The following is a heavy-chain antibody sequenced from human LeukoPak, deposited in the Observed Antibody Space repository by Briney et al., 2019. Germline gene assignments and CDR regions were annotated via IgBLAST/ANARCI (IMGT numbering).Heavy chain of an antibody. CDR2: ISDSGGDT. D-gene: IGHD3-3*01. Sequence: GGSLRLSCAASRFTFSSYAMSWVRQAPGRGLEWVSGISDSGGDTYYADSVKGRFTISRDNSKNTLYLQMNSLRVEDTAVYYRAKDRVRFWFDPWGQGTLVTVSS. J-gene: IGHJ5*02. CDR1: RFTFSSYA. V-gene: IGHV3-23*01. CDR3: AKDRVRFWFDP.